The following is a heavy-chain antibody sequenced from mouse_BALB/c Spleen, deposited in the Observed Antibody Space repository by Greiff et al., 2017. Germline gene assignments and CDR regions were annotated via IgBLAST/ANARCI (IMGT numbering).Heavy chain of an antibody. CDR1: GFTFSSYA. D-gene: IGHD2-10*02. CDR3: ARGEGYDYDAMDY. V-gene: IGHV5-6-5*01. Sequence: EVQGVESGGGLVKPGGSLKLSCAASGFTFSSYAMSWVRQTPEKRLEWVASISSGGSTYYPDSVKGRFTISRDNARNILYLQMSSLRSEDTAMYYCARGEGYDYDAMDYWGQGTSVTVSS. CDR2: ISSGGST. J-gene: IGHJ4*01.